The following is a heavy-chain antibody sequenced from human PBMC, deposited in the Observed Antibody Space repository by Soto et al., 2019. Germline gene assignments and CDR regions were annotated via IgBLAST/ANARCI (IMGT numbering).Heavy chain of an antibody. V-gene: IGHV6-1*01. D-gene: IGHD3-22*01. Sequence: SQTLSLTCAISGDSVSSNRAAWNWIRQSPSRGLEWLGRTYYRSKWYNDYAVSVKSRMTINPDTSKNQFSLQLNSVTPEDTAVYYCARVSWGYYDSSGYRGAQTPWGQGTLVTVSS. CDR1: GDSVSSNRAA. CDR2: TYYRSKWYN. CDR3: ARVSWGYYDSSGYRGAQTP. J-gene: IGHJ5*02.